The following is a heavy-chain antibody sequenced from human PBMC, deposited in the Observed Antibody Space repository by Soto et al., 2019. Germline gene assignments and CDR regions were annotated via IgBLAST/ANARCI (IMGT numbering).Heavy chain of an antibody. J-gene: IGHJ4*02. CDR3: ARDPASRSYGSDY. CDR1: GFTFSDFY. V-gene: IGHV3-7*03. D-gene: IGHD4-17*01. Sequence: GGSLRLSCAASGFTFSDFYMSWARQAPGKGLEWVAHISQVGLEIFYADSVKGRFAVSRDNAKNSLSLEMNGLRADDTAVYFCARDPASRSYGSDYWGQGTLVTVSS. CDR2: ISQVGLEI.